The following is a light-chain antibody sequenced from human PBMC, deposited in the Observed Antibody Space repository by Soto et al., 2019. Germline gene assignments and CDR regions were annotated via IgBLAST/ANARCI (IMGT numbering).Light chain of an antibody. CDR2: EVS. CDR3: SSYTTSTTLPVV. J-gene: IGLJ2*01. V-gene: IGLV2-14*01. CDR1: SSDVGAYNY. Sequence: QSALTQPASVSGSPGQSITISCTGTSSDVGAYNYVSWYQQHPGKAPKLMIYEVSNRPSGVSNRFSGSKSGNTASLTISGLQAEEEADDYCSSYTTSTTLPVVFGGGTKLTVL.